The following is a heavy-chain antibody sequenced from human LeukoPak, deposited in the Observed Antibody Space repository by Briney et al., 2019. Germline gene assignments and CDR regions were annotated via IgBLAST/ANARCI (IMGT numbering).Heavy chain of an antibody. D-gene: IGHD1-26*01. V-gene: IGHV1-46*01. CDR3: VRASQGDLFGY. Sequence: ASVKVSCKASGYTFTSYYMHWVRQAPGQGLEWMGIINPSGGSTSYAQKFQGRVTMTRDTSTSTVYMELSSLRSEDTAVYYCVRASQGDLFGYWGQGTLVTVSS. J-gene: IGHJ4*02. CDR1: GYTFTSYY. CDR2: INPSGGST.